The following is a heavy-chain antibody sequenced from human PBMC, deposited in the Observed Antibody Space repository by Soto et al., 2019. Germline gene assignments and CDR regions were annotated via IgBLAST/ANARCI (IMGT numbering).Heavy chain of an antibody. V-gene: IGHV3-23*01. D-gene: IGHD4-17*01. CDR2: ISGRGGST. CDR3: AKDSRPYGDYANFDAFDI. J-gene: IGHJ3*02. CDR1: GFTFSSYA. Sequence: EVQLLESGGGLVQPGGSLRLSCAASGFTFSSYAMSWVRQAPGKGLEWVSAISGRGGSTYYADSVKGRLTISRDNSKKPLNRQMNSLRAEDTAVYYCAKDSRPYGDYANFDAFDIWGQGTMVTVSS.